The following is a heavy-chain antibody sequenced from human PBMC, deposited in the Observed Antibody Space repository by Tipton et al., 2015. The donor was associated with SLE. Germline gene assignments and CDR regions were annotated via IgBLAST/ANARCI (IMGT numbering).Heavy chain of an antibody. Sequence: QLVQSGPEVKKPGASVKVSCKASGYTFTPFYMHWVRQAPGQGLEWMGVINPTNGDAAYAQEFQGRLTMTRDTSTSTVYMELSSLTFEDTAVYYCARDVNGYGDSHYWGQGTVVTVSS. CDR3: ARDVNGYGDSHY. D-gene: IGHD4-17*01. CDR2: INPTNGDA. J-gene: IGHJ4*02. V-gene: IGHV1-46*01. CDR1: GYTFTPFY.